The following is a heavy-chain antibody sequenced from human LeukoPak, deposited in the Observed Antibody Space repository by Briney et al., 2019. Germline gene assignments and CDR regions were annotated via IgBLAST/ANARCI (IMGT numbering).Heavy chain of an antibody. J-gene: IGHJ4*02. CDR1: GGSFSGYY. CDR3: ARGTETRGYFDY. V-gene: IGHV4-34*01. Sequence: SETRSLTCAVYGGSFSGYYWSWIRQPPGKGLEWIGEINHSGSTNYNPSLKSRVTISVDTSKNQFSLKLSSVTAADTAVYYCARGTETRGYFDYWGQGTLVTVSS. D-gene: IGHD4-17*01. CDR2: INHSGST.